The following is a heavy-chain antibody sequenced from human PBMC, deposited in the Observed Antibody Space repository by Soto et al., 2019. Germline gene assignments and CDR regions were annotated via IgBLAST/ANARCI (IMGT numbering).Heavy chain of an antibody. J-gene: IGHJ4*02. CDR1: GDSISSGTYY. CDR3: GTRCYGQGYPN. CDR2: VYSSGNT. V-gene: IGHV4-39*02. Sequence: QLQLQESGPGLVKPSETLSLTCSVSGDSISSGTYYWGWLRQPQGQGLEWIGNVYSSGNTHYNPSLNSRITISADTTNHLSPKKMTSATAADTAVYYCGTRCYGQGYPNWGQGTLVTVSS. D-gene: IGHD2-15*01.